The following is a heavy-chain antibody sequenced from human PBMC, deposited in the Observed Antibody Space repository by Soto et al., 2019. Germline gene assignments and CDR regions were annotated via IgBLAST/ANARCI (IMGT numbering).Heavy chain of an antibody. V-gene: IGHV3-23*01. CDR1: GFTFSSYA. D-gene: IGHD6-6*01. CDR3: AKDPSSSSPPGD. J-gene: IGHJ4*02. CDR2: ISGSGGST. Sequence: EVQLLESGGGLVQPGGSLRLSCAASGFTFSSYAMSWVRQAPGKGLEWVSAISGSGGSTYYADSVKGRFTISRGNSKNALYLQMNSLRAEDTAVYYCAKDPSSSSPPGDWGQGTLVTVSS.